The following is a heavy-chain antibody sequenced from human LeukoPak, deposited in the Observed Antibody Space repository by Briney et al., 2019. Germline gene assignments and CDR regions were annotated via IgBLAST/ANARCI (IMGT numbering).Heavy chain of an antibody. Sequence: GASVKVSCKASGGTFSSYAISWVRQAPGQGLEWMGRIIPILGIANYAQKFQGRVTITADKSTSTAYMELSSLRSEDTAVYYCARVLYGDYLWFDPWGQGTLVTVSS. D-gene: IGHD4-17*01. V-gene: IGHV1-69*04. CDR2: IIPILGIA. J-gene: IGHJ5*02. CDR3: ARVLYGDYLWFDP. CDR1: GGTFSSYA.